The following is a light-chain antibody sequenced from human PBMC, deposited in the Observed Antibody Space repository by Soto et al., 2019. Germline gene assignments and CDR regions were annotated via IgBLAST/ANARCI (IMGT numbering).Light chain of an antibody. CDR2: DAS. V-gene: IGKV3-20*01. CDR1: QSVSSSY. J-gene: IGKJ1*01. CDR3: HQYGSSPPT. Sequence: EIVLTQSASTLSLSPGERATLSCRASQSVSSSYLAWYQQKPGQAPRLLIYDASSRATGIPDRFSGSGSGTDFTLAISRLEPEDFAVYYCHQYGSSPPTFGQGTKVDIK.